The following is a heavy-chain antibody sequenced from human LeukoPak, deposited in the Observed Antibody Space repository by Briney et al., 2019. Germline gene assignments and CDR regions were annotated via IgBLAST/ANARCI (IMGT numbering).Heavy chain of an antibody. V-gene: IGHV4-4*07. CDR1: GGSISSYY. CDR2: IYTSGST. D-gene: IGHD3-10*01. CDR3: ARHFGYYAATGDWYFDL. Sequence: SETLSLTCTVSGGSISSYYWSWIRQPAGKGLEWIGRIYTSGSTNYNPSLKSRVTMSVDTSKNQFSLKLSSVTAADTAVYYCARHFGYYAATGDWYFDLWGRGTLVTVSS. J-gene: IGHJ2*01.